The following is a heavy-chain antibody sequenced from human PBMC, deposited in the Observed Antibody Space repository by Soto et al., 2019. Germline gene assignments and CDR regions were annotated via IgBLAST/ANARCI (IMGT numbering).Heavy chain of an antibody. CDR1: GGTFSSYA. Sequence: QVQLVQSGAEVKKPGSSVKVSCKASGGTFSSYAISWVRQAPGQGLEWMGGIIPIFGTADYAQKFQGRVTITADESARTAYMELSSLRSEDTAVYYFACKVSDYYYYGMDVWGQGTTVTVAS. CDR2: IIPIFGTA. V-gene: IGHV1-69*12. J-gene: IGHJ6*02. CDR3: ACKVSDYYYYGMDV. D-gene: IGHD3-10*01.